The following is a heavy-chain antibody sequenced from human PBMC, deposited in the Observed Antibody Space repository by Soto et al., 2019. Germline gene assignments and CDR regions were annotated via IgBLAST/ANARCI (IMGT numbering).Heavy chain of an antibody. V-gene: IGHV3-23*01. CDR1: GFAFRSYG. J-gene: IGHJ3*02. Sequence: EVQLLESGGGLVQPGGSLRLSCAASGFAFRSYGMSWVRQAPGKGLEWVSGISGSGANTYYAASVKGRFTISRAKSEHTLFLQMYSLRDKDTAVYLCAKVSSSGWYDAFDIWGQGTLVTVSS. D-gene: IGHD6-13*01. CDR3: AKVSSSGWYDAFDI. CDR2: ISGSGANT.